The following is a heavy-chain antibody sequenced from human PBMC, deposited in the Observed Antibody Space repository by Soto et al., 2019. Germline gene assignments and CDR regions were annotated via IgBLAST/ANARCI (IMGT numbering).Heavy chain of an antibody. J-gene: IGHJ3*01. CDR2: INYSGIT. CDR1: GGSISSGGYY. V-gene: IGHV4-31*03. Sequence: QVQLQESGPGLVKPSQTLSLTCTVFGGSISSGGYYWSWIRQYPGKGLEWIGYINYSGITYSNPSLKTRVFISIDTSANQSSLKLTSVTAADTAVYYCARVGFLEWLAKIDSVDFWGQGTMVTVSS. CDR3: ARVGFLEWLAKIDSVDF. D-gene: IGHD3-3*01.